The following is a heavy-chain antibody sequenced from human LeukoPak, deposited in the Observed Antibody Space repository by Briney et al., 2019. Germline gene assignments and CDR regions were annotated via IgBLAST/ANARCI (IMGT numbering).Heavy chain of an antibody. CDR1: GYTFTSYY. J-gene: IGHJ4*02. CDR3: ARDSLGYCSSTSCYSSY. Sequence: ASVKVSCKASGYTFTSYYMHWVRQAPGQGLEWMGWISAYNGNTNYAQKLQGRVTMTTDTSTSTAYMELRSLRSDDTAVYYCARDSLGYCSSTSCYSSYWGQGTLVTVSS. D-gene: IGHD2-2*02. V-gene: IGHV1-18*04. CDR2: ISAYNGNT.